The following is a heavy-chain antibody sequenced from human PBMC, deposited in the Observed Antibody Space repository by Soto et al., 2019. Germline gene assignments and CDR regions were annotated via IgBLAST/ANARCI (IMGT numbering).Heavy chain of an antibody. D-gene: IGHD2-15*01. CDR3: ARVQWSGWFDP. CDR1: GGSISSGDYY. J-gene: IGHJ5*02. CDR2: IYYSGST. Sequence: ASETLSLTCTVSGGSISSGDYYWSWIRQPPGKGLEWIGYIYYSGSTYYNPSLKSRVTISVDTSKNQFSLKLSSVTAADTAVYYCARVQWSGWFDPWGQGTLVTVSS. V-gene: IGHV4-30-4*01.